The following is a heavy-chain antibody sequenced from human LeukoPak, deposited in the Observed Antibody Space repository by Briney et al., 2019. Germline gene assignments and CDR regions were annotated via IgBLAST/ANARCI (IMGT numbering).Heavy chain of an antibody. D-gene: IGHD2-15*01. J-gene: IGHJ4*02. V-gene: IGHV4-34*01. CDR3: ARDPPYCSGGSCLVPFDY. Sequence: SETLSLTCAVYGGSFSGYYWSWIRQPPGKGLEWIGEINHSGSTNYNPSLKSRVTISVDTSKNQFSLKLSSVTAADTAVYYCARDPPYCSGGSCLVPFDYWGQGTLVTVSS. CDR2: INHSGST. CDR1: GGSFSGYY.